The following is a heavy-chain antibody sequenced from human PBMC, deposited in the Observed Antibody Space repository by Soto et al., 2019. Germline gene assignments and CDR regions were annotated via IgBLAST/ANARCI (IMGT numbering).Heavy chain of an antibody. CDR3: ASLSGGIRGIRSFDY. CDR2: INHSGST. Sequence: QVQLQQWGAGLLKPSETLSLTCAVYGGSFSGYYWSWIRQPPGKGLEWIGEINHSGSTNYNPSLKSRVTISVDTSKNQFSLKLSSVTAADTAVYYCASLSGGIRGIRSFDYWGQGTLVTVSS. CDR1: GGSFSGYY. J-gene: IGHJ4*02. D-gene: IGHD2-15*01. V-gene: IGHV4-34*01.